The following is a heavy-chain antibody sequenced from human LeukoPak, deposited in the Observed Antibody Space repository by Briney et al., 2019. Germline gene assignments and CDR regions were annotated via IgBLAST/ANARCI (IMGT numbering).Heavy chain of an antibody. CDR1: GGSIRSYY. CDR3: SRGVTDTN. Sequence: PSETLSLTCTVSGGSIRSYYWSWIRQPPGKGLEWIGYIYYSGSTNYNPSLKSRVTISVDTSKNQFSLKLSTVTAADTAVYYCSRGVTDTNWGQGTLVTVSS. V-gene: IGHV4-59*08. J-gene: IGHJ4*02. CDR2: IYYSGST. D-gene: IGHD4-23*01.